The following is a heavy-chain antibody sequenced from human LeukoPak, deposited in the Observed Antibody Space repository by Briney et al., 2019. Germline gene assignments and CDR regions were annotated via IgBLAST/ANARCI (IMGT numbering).Heavy chain of an antibody. J-gene: IGHJ4*02. CDR1: GFTFYDYA. V-gene: IGHV3-9*01. D-gene: IGHD3-22*01. Sequence: GGSLTLSCAASGFTFYDYAMHWVRHAPGQGLEWVSGISWNSGSIGYADSVKGRFTISRDNAKNSLYLQMNSLRAEDTALYYCAKSKFSITMIVVAIDYWGQGTLVTVSS. CDR2: ISWNSGSI. CDR3: AKSKFSITMIVVAIDY.